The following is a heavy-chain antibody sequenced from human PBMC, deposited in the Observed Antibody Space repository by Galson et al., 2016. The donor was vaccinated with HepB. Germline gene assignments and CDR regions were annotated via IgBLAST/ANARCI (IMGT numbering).Heavy chain of an antibody. D-gene: IGHD4-11*01. J-gene: IGHJ4*02. CDR1: GDSVSSNSAT. Sequence: CAISGDSVSSNSATWNWIRQSPSRGLEWLGRTYYRSKWCNDYAVSVKSRMTINPDTSKSQFSLQLNSVTPEDTAVYYCARGNTFDYWGQGTLVTVAS. CDR3: ARGNTFDY. CDR2: TYYRSKWCN. V-gene: IGHV6-1*01.